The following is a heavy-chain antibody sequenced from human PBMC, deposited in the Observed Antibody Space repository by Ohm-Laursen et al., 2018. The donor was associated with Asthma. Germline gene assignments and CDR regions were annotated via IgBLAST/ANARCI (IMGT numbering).Heavy chain of an antibody. D-gene: IGHD5-24*01. CDR2: IWYDGTNK. V-gene: IGHV3-33*08. CDR3: ASEDGYNSRVIDY. Sequence: SLRLSCSASGFMFSSYGMHWVRQAPGKGLEWVAVIWYDGTNKYYGDSVKGRFTISRDNSKNTLYLQMNSLRAADTAVYYCASEDGYNSRVIDYWGQGTLVTVSS. J-gene: IGHJ4*02. CDR1: GFMFSSYG.